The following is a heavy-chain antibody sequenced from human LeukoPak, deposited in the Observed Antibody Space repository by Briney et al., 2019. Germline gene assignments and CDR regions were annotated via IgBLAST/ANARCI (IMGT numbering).Heavy chain of an antibody. D-gene: IGHD1-26*01. CDR1: GFTFSSYG. CDR2: IRYDGSNK. V-gene: IGHV3-30*02. J-gene: IGHJ6*03. CDR3: AKGSGWEVSYYYYYMDV. Sequence: PGGSLTLSCVASGFTFSSYGMHWVRQAPAKGLEGVEFIRYDGSNKYYVGSVKGRFTISRDNSKNTLYLQMNSLRAEDTAVYYCAKGSGWEVSYYYYYMDVWGKGTTVTISS.